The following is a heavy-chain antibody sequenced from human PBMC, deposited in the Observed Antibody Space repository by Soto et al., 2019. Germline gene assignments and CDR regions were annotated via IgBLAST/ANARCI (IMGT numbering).Heavy chain of an antibody. V-gene: IGHV2-5*01. CDR2: VYWNDEG. J-gene: IGHJ5*01. Sequence: QIALQESGPTVVKPTQTLTLTCTFSGFSLTTTGVGVGWMRHAPGKALEWIAMVYWNDEGRYSPSLKSRLTITQDTSKNQVVLTMTYMDPVDTATYFCAHYDSSGYFSHFASWGQGTLVTVSS. CDR3: AHYDSSGYFSHFAS. CDR1: GFSLTTTGVG. D-gene: IGHD3-22*01.